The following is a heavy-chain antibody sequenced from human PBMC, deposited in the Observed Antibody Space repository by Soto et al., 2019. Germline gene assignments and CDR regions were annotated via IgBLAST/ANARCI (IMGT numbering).Heavy chain of an antibody. CDR3: AREFTDTAMGRDYYYYYGMDV. D-gene: IGHD5-18*01. CDR2: IKQDGREK. V-gene: IGHV3-7*01. J-gene: IGHJ6*02. CDR1: GVSFSSYV. Sequence: GGALSLSCASSGVSFSSYVRRLVGQGQGEGLEGGANIKQDGREKYYVDAVKGRVTISRDNAKNSLYLQMNSLRAEDTAVYYCAREFTDTAMGRDYYYYYGMDVWGQGTTVTVSS.